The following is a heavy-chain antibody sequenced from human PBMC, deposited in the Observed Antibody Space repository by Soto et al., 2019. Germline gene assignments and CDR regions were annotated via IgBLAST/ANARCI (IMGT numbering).Heavy chain of an antibody. V-gene: IGHV4-30-2*01. Sequence: ASETLSLTCAVSGGSISSGGYSWSWVRQPPGKGLEWIGYIYHSGSTYYNPSLKSRVTISVDRSKNQFSLKLSSVTAADTAVYYCDRAGGPNRYYFDCWGQGTLVTVSS. CDR1: GGSISSGGYS. J-gene: IGHJ4*02. CDR2: IYHSGST. CDR3: DRAGGPNRYYFDC.